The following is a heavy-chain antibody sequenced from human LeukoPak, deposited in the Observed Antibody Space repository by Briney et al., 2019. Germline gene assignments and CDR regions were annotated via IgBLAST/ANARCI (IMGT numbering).Heavy chain of an antibody. V-gene: IGHV1-2*02. CDR2: INPNSGGT. CDR3: ARARHGSGSPGH. Sequence: ASVKVSCKASGYTFTGYYMHWVRQAPGQGLEWMGWINPNSGGTNYAQKFQDRVTMTRDTSISTAYMELSRLRSDDTAVYYCARARHGSGSPGHWGQGTLVTVSS. CDR1: GYTFTGYY. J-gene: IGHJ4*02. D-gene: IGHD3-10*01.